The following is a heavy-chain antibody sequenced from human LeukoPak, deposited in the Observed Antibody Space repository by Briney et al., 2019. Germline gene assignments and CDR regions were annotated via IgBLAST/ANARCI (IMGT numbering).Heavy chain of an antibody. CDR1: GYTLTELS. CDR2: MNPNSGNT. CDR3: ARGLLPNCSGGSCYGY. V-gene: IGHV1-8*01. D-gene: IGHD2-15*01. J-gene: IGHJ4*02. Sequence: ASVKVSCKVSGYTLTELSMHWVRQATGQGLEWLGWMNPNSGNTGYAQKFQGRVTMTRNTSISTAYMELSSLRSEDTAVYYCARGLLPNCSGGSCYGYWGQGTLVTVSS.